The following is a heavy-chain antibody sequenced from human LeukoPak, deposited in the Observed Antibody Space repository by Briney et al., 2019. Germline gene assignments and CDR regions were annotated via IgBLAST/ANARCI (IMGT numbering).Heavy chain of an antibody. CDR1: GGSINSYY. CDR3: ARDLRYDSSGWAFDY. D-gene: IGHD3-22*01. J-gene: IGHJ4*02. CDR2: IYYSGSA. Sequence: SETLSLTCTVSGGSINSYYWSWIRQPPGKGLEWIGYIYYSGSANYNPSLKSRVTISIDTSKNQFSLKLSSVTAADTAVYYCARDLRYDSSGWAFDYWGRGTLVTVSS. V-gene: IGHV4-59*01.